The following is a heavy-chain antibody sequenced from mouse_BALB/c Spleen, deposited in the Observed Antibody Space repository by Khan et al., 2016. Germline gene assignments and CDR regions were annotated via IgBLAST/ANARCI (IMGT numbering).Heavy chain of an antibody. V-gene: IGHV11-2*02. D-gene: IGHD2-1*01. CDR2: INSDGSAI. CDR3: RSYCNRGYLVV. J-gene: IGHJ1*01. CDR1: GFTFSGFW. Sequence: EVQLLETGGGLVQPGGSRGLSCAGSGFTFSGFWMSWVRQTPGKTLEWIGDINSDGSAINYAPSIKDRFTIFRDNDKSTLYLQMSNVPSEDTATYCGRSYCNRGYLVVWGAEATVTAAS.